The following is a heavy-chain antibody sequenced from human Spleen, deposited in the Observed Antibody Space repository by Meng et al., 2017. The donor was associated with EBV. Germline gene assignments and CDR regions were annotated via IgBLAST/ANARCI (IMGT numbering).Heavy chain of an antibody. J-gene: IGHJ6*02. V-gene: IGHV6-1*01. D-gene: IGHD6-19*01. CDR3: ARDPGIMVAGSTYYTMDV. CDR1: GASVSGNSDA. CDR2: TYSRSKWYN. Sequence: QVQPASPRIVKSSQTLSLTLFISGASVSGNSDALNWIRQSPSRGLEWLGRTYSRSKWYNDYAISVKSRTTINPDTPTNQFSLQLNSVTPEDTAVYYCARDPGIMVAGSTYYTMDVWGQGTTVTVSS.